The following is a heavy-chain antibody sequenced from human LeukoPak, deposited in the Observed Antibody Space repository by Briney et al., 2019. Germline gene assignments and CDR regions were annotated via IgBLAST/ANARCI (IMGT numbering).Heavy chain of an antibody. D-gene: IGHD4-23*01. CDR1: GGSISSSPYY. J-gene: IGHJ4*02. V-gene: IGHV4-39*01. Sequence: SETLSLTCTVSGGSISSSPYYWGWNRQPPGKDLEWIGSIYYSGSTYYNPSLKSRVTISVDTSKNQFSLKLSSVTAADTAVYYCTRRSNSQPPNYWGQGTLVTVSS. CDR2: IYYSGST. CDR3: TRRSNSQPPNY.